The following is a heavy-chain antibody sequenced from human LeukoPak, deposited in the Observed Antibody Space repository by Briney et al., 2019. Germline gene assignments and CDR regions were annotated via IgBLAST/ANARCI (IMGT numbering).Heavy chain of an antibody. D-gene: IGHD1-26*01. V-gene: IGHV3-23*01. J-gene: IGHJ4*02. Sequence: GGSLRLSCGASEFTFSSYAMSWVRQAPGKGLECVSAISGSGGSTYYADSVKGRFSISRDNSKNTLYLQMNSLRAEDTAIYYCAKESFSGSFFVYYFDYWGQGTLVTVSS. CDR1: EFTFSSYA. CDR2: ISGSGGST. CDR3: AKESFSGSFFVYYFDY.